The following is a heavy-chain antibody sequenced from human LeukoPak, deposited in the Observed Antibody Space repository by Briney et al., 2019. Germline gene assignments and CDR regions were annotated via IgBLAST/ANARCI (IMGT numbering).Heavy chain of an antibody. CDR3: ARGYCSSSTCDTPFDY. CDR2: INPSGGST. D-gene: IGHD2-2*02. J-gene: IGHJ4*02. V-gene: IGHV1-46*01. CDR1: GYTFTSYF. Sequence: GASVKVSCKVTGYTFTSYFLHWVRQAPGQGLEWMGIINPSGGSTTYAQKFQGRVTMTRDMSTSTVYMELSSLRSEDTAIYYCARGYCSSSTCDTPFDYWGQGTLVTVSS.